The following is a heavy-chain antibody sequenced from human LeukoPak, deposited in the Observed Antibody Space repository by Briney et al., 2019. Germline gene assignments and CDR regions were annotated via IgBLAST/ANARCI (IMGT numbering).Heavy chain of an antibody. J-gene: IGHJ6*02. CDR3: ASLPVKYGDSVGVPLV. Sequence: TGGSLRLSCAASGVTFSSSAIHWVRRAPGKGRGGVGVISYDGSNKYYADSVKGRFTISRDNSKNTLYLQMNSLRAEDTAVYYCASLPVKYGDSVGVPLVWGQGTTVTVSS. CDR1: GVTFSSSA. CDR2: ISYDGSNK. D-gene: IGHD4-17*01. V-gene: IGHV3-30-3*01.